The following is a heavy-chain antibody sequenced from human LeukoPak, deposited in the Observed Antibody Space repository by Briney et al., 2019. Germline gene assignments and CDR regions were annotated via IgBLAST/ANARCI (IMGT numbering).Heavy chain of an antibody. Sequence: PGGSLRLSCAAPGFTFRSYAIHWVRQAPGKGLEWVAAISYDGSNEYYADFVKGRFTISRDNSKNTLDLQMNSLRAEDTAVYYCAREYGDYYFDSWGQGTLVTVSA. CDR2: ISYDGSNE. V-gene: IGHV3-30*03. CDR3: AREYGDYYFDS. CDR1: GFTFRSYA. D-gene: IGHD2-21*02. J-gene: IGHJ4*02.